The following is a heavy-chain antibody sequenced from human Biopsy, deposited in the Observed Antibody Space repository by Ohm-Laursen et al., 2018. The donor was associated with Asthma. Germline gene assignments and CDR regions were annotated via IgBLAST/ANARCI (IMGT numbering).Heavy chain of an antibody. D-gene: IGHD3-22*01. CDR3: AKVRSDWVITESFDY. CDR2: ISWNSATI. CDR1: GFKFDEYT. J-gene: IGHJ4*02. V-gene: IGHV3-9*01. Sequence: SLRLSCAAAGFKFDEYTMHWVRQAPGKGLEWVSGISWNSATIGYADSVEGRFTISRDNAKNSVFLHMDGLRPEDTAFYYCAKVRSDWVITESFDYWGQGVLVTVSS.